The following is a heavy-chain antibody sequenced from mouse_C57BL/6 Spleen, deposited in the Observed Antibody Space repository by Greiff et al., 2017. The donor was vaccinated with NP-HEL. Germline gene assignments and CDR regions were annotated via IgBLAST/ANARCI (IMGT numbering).Heavy chain of an antibody. Sequence: VQLKESGPELVKPGASVKMSCKASGYTFTDYNMHWVKQSHGKSLEWIGYINPNNGGTSYNQKFKGKATLTVNKSSSTAYMELRSLTSEDSAVYYCASYYSNYVWFAYWGQGTLVTVSA. D-gene: IGHD2-5*01. CDR1: GYTFTDYN. J-gene: IGHJ3*01. CDR3: ASYYSNYVWFAY. CDR2: INPNNGGT. V-gene: IGHV1-22*01.